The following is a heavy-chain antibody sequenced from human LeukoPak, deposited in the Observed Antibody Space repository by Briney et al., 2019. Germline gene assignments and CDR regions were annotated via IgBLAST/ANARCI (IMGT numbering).Heavy chain of an antibody. CDR3: ARGGDSSGYYFN. CDR1: GGSFSGYY. D-gene: IGHD3-22*01. Sequence: SETLSLTCAVYGGSFSGYYWSWIRQPPGKGLEWIGEINHSGSTNYNPSLKSRVTISVDTSKNQFSLKLSSVTAADTAVYYCARGGDSSGYYFNWGQGTLVTVSS. J-gene: IGHJ4*02. V-gene: IGHV4-34*01. CDR2: INHSGST.